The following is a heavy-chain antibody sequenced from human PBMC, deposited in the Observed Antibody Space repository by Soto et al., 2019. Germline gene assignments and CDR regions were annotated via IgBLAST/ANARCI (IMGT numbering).Heavy chain of an antibody. D-gene: IGHD1-26*01. Sequence: EVQLLESGGGLVQPGGSLRLSCAASGFPFSTSAMNWVRQAPGKGLEWVSIISASSAAAYYAESVKGRFASSRDNSKNTMYLPMKSLRAEDTAVYYCAKYSGSYPVYDGLSLWGQGTTVTVS. J-gene: IGHJ6*02. CDR1: GFPFSTSA. CDR3: AKYSGSYPVYDGLSL. V-gene: IGHV3-23*01. CDR2: ISASSAAA.